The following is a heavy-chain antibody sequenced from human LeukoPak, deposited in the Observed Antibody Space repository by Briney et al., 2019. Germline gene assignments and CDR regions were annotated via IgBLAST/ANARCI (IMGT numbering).Heavy chain of an antibody. Sequence: GGSLRLSCAASGFTFSRYAMSWVRQAPGKGLEWVSAISGSGGSTYYADSVKGRFTISRDNSKNTLYLQMNSLRAEDTAVYYCAKLVDSGWYLRGMGYDYWGQGTLVTVSS. D-gene: IGHD6-19*01. CDR3: AKLVDSGWYLRGMGYDY. CDR2: ISGSGGST. CDR1: GFTFSRYA. J-gene: IGHJ4*02. V-gene: IGHV3-23*01.